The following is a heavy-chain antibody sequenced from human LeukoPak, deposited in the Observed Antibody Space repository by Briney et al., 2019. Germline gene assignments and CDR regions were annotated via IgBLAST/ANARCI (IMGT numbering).Heavy chain of an antibody. J-gene: IGHJ6*02. CDR2: ISSSGSTI. D-gene: IGHD2-2*01. CDR1: GFTFSDYY. Sequence: PGGSLRLSCAASGFTFSDYYMSWIRQAPGKGLEWVSYISSSGSTIYYADSVRGRFTISRDNAKNSLYLQMNSLRAEDTAVYYCASPPLDIVVVPAAPNNYYYYGMDVWGQGTTVTVSS. V-gene: IGHV3-11*01. CDR3: ASPPLDIVVVPAAPNNYYYYGMDV.